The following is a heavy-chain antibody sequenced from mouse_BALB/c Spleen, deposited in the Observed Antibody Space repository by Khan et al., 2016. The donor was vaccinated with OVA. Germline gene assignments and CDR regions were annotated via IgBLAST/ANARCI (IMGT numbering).Heavy chain of an antibody. Sequence: EVELVESGGGLVKPGGSLKLSCAASGFTFSSYAMSWVRQTPEKRLEWVATISSGGTYTYYPDSVKGRFTLSRDTAKNTLYLQLSSLRSEDTAMYDCADEYDGSSLFAYWGQGTLVTGSA. CDR3: ADEYDGSSLFAY. J-gene: IGHJ3*01. CDR2: ISSGGTYT. CDR1: GFTFSSYA. V-gene: IGHV5-9-3*01. D-gene: IGHD1-1*01.